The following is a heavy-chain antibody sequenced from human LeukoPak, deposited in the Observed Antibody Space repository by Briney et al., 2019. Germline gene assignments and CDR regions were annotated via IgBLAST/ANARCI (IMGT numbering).Heavy chain of an antibody. Sequence: GRSLRLSCTVSGFTVSINSMSWVRQAPGKGLEWVSFIYSDNTHYSDSVKGRFTISRDNSKNTLYLQTNSLRAEDTAVYYCARDRTLAGDPAFDYWGQGTLVSVSS. V-gene: IGHV3-53*01. CDR3: ARDRTLAGDPAFDY. J-gene: IGHJ4*02. CDR1: GFTVSINS. CDR2: IYSDNT. D-gene: IGHD3-16*01.